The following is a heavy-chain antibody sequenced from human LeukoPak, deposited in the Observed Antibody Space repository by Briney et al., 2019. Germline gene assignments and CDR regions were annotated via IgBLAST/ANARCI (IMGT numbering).Heavy chain of an antibody. J-gene: IGHJ6*02. Sequence: PSETLSLTCTVSGGSISSYYWSWIRQPPGKGLEWIGYIYYSGSTNYNPSLKSRVTISVDTSKNQFSLKLSSVTAADTAVYYCARLGVRGNYGMDVWGQGTTVTVSS. V-gene: IGHV4-59*01. CDR3: ARLGVRGNYGMDV. CDR2: IYYSGST. CDR1: GGSISSYY. D-gene: IGHD3-10*01.